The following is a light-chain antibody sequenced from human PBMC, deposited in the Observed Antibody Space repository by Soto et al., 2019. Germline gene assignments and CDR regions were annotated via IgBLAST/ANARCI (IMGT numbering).Light chain of an antibody. CDR1: SSNIGAGFD. Sequence: QSVLTQPPSVSGAPGQRVTISCTGSSSNIGAGFDVYWHQQLPGTAPKLLINGNNNRPSGVPDRFSGYKSGTSSSLAISGLQAEDEADYYCQSYDSSLRGSVFGGWTKLTVL. CDR3: QSYDSSLRGSV. CDR2: GNN. V-gene: IGLV1-40*01. J-gene: IGLJ2*01.